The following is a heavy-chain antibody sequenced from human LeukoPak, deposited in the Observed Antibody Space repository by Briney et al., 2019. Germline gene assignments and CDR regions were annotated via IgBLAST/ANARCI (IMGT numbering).Heavy chain of an antibody. Sequence: SETLSLTCTVSGGSISSSGYYWGWIRQPPGKGLEWIANIYFDGSTYYNPSLKSRVTISVDPSKNHFSLKLTSVTAADTAVYYCARTYYYDSSGSYGVNWFDPWGQGTLVTVSS. V-gene: IGHV4-39*02. J-gene: IGHJ5*02. CDR2: IYFDGST. CDR1: GGSISSSGYY. CDR3: ARTYYYDSSGSYGVNWFDP. D-gene: IGHD3-22*01.